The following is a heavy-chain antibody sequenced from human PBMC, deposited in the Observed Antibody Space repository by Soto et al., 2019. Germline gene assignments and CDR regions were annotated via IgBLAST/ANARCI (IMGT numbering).Heavy chain of an antibody. Sequence: SETLSLTCTVSGGSISSYYWSWIRQPPGKGLEWIGYIYYSGSTNYNPSLESRVTISVDTSKNQFSLKLSSVTAADTAVYYCSSGNPPGEFSVWGQGTLDPVSS. D-gene: IGHD3-10*01. CDR2: IYYSGST. V-gene: IGHV4-59*01. CDR1: GGSISSYY. J-gene: IGHJ4*02. CDR3: SSGNPPGEFSV.